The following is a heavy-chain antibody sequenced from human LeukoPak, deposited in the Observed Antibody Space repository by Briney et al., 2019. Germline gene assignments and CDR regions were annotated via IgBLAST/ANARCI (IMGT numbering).Heavy chain of an antibody. CDR1: GGSISSGDYY. D-gene: IGHD3-9*01. Sequence: SRTLSLTCTVSGGSISSGDYYWSWIRQPPGKGLEWIGYIYYSGSTYYNPSLKSRVTISVDTSKNQFSLKLSSVTAADTAVYYCARGFLRYFDWLVWGQGTPVTVSS. V-gene: IGHV4-30-4*08. CDR2: IYYSGST. CDR3: ARGFLRYFDWLV. J-gene: IGHJ4*02.